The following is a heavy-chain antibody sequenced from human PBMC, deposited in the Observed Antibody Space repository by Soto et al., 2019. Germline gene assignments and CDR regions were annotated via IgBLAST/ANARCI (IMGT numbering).Heavy chain of an antibody. Sequence: GESLKISCAASGFTFSSYEMNWVRQAPGKGLEWVSYISSSGSTIYYADSVKGRFTISRDNAKNSLYLQMNSLRAEDTAVYYCARIYYGSGSYYFDYWGQGTLVTVS. V-gene: IGHV3-48*03. CDR3: ARIYYGSGSYYFDY. D-gene: IGHD3-10*01. CDR1: GFTFSSYE. J-gene: IGHJ4*02. CDR2: ISSSGSTI.